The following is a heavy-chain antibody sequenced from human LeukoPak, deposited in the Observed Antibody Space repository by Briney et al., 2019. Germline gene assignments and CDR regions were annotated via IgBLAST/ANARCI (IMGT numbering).Heavy chain of an antibody. CDR3: ARGLMTTVVKYDY. J-gene: IGHJ4*02. CDR1: GGSVSSGSYY. Sequence: SETLSLTCTVSGGSVSSGSYYWSWIRQPPGKGLEWIGYICYSGSTNYNPSLKSRVTISVDTSKNQFSLKLSSVTAADTAVYYCARGLMTTVVKYDYWGQGTLVTVSS. V-gene: IGHV4-61*01. D-gene: IGHD4-23*01. CDR2: ICYSGST.